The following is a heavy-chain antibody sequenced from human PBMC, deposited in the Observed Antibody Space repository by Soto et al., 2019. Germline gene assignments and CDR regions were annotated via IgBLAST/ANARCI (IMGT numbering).Heavy chain of an antibody. CDR3: AKDRGRDGYKILWGY. Sequence: EVQLLESGGGLVQPGGSLSLSCAASGFTFSSYAMSWVRQAPGKGLEWVSAISGSGGSTYYADSVKGRFTISRDNPKNALYLQMTSLRAEDTAVYYCAKDRGRDGYKILWGYCGQGTLVTVSS. D-gene: IGHD3-16*01. V-gene: IGHV3-23*01. J-gene: IGHJ4*02. CDR2: ISGSGGST. CDR1: GFTFSSYA.